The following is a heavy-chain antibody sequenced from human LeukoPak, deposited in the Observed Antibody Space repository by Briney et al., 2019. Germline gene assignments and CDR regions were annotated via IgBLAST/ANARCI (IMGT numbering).Heavy chain of an antibody. CDR1: GGSISSGGYS. D-gene: IGHD3-10*01. CDR3: ARGNYYYGSGSYYVGGDYGMDV. CDR2: IYHSGST. V-gene: IGHV4-30-2*01. J-gene: IGHJ6*02. Sequence: PSQTLSLTCAVSGGSISSGGYSWSWIRQPPGKGLEWIGYIYHSGSTYYNPSLKSRVTISVDRSKNQFSLKLSSVTAADTAVYYCARGNYYYGSGSYYVGGDYGMDVWGQGTTVTVSS.